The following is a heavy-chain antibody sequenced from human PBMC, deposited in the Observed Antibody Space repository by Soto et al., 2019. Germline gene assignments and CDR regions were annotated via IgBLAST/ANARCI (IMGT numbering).Heavy chain of an antibody. J-gene: IGHJ4*02. Sequence: QVQLVQSGGGLVKPGESLRLSCAISGLTFSDYYMSWIRQAPGKGLETLSYISGSSSDIKYADSVKGRFTISRDNAKKTVYLQMNSRRAEDTAVDYCAAGPRRLSDWGKGTPVIVSP. CDR1: GLTFSDYY. CDR2: ISGSSSDI. V-gene: IGHV3-11*05. D-gene: IGHD3-3*01. CDR3: AAGPRRLSD.